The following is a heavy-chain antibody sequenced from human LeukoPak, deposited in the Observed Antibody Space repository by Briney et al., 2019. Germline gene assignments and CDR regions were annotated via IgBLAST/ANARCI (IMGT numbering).Heavy chain of an antibody. CDR3: ARASYCSSTSCYYEGALDI. D-gene: IGHD2-2*01. V-gene: IGHV4-38-2*02. Sequence: SETLSLTCTVSGYSISSGYYWGWIRQPPGKGLEWIGSIYHSGSTYYNPSLKSRVTISVDTSKNQFPLKLSSVTAADTAVYYCARASYCSSTSCYYEGALDIWGQGTMVTVSS. CDR2: IYHSGST. J-gene: IGHJ3*02. CDR1: GYSISSGYY.